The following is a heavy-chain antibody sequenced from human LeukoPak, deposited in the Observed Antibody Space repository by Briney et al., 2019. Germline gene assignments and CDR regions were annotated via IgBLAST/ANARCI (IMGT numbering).Heavy chain of an antibody. J-gene: IGHJ6*02. CDR1: GYTFTGYY. CDR3: ARVGGYSSSWYPAEGYYYYGMDV. V-gene: IGHV1-2*02. CDR2: INPNSGGT. Sequence: ASVKVSCKASGYTFTGYYMHWVRQAPGQGLEWMGWINPNSGGTNYAQKFQGRVTMTRDTSISTAYMELSRLRSDDTAVYYCARVGGYSSSWYPAEGYYYYGMDVWGQGTTVTISS. D-gene: IGHD6-13*01.